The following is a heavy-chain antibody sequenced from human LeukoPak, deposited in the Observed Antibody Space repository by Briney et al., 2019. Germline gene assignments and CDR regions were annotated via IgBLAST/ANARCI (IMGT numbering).Heavy chain of an antibody. CDR3: ARDYVQAGDMDV. V-gene: IGHV4-30-4*08. J-gene: IGHJ6*03. CDR2: IYYSGST. D-gene: IGHD3-10*02. CDR1: GGSISSGDYY. Sequence: PSQTPSLTCTVSGGSISSGDYYWSWIRQPPGKGLEWIGYIYYSGSTYYNPSLKSRVTISVDTSKNQFSLKLSSVTAADTAVYYCARDYVQAGDMDVWGKGTTVTVSS.